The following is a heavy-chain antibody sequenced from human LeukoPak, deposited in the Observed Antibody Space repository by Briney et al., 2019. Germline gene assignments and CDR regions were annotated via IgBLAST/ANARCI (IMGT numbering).Heavy chain of an antibody. Sequence: GGSLRLSCSASGFTFSSYVMHWVRQAPGKGLEYVSVISSNGGSTYYADSVKGRFTNSRDNSKNTLYLQMSSLRTEDTAVYYCGGSPDYWGQGTLVTVSS. J-gene: IGHJ4*02. CDR3: GGSPDY. D-gene: IGHD3-10*01. CDR1: GFTFSSYV. V-gene: IGHV3-64D*06. CDR2: ISSNGGST.